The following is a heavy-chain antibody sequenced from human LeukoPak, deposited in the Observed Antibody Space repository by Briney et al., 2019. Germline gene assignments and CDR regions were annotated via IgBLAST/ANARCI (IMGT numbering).Heavy chain of an antibody. CDR1: GGSISSGSYY. CDR3: ASSYDSSGYYFGVGAFDI. V-gene: IGHV4-61*02. J-gene: IGHJ3*02. CDR2: IYTSGST. D-gene: IGHD3-22*01. Sequence: PSQTLSLTCTVSGGSISSGSYYWSWIRQPAGKGLEWIGRIYTSGSTNYNPSLKSRVTISVHTSKNQFSPKLSSVTAADTAVYYCASSYDSSGYYFGVGAFDIWGQGTMVTVSS.